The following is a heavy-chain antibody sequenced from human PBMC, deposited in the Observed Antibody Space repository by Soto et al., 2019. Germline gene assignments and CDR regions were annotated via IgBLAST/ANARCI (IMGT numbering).Heavy chain of an antibody. V-gene: IGHV4-34*01. J-gene: IGHJ4*02. CDR1: GGSFSGYY. Sequence: SETLSLTCAVYGGSFSGYYWSWIRQPPGKGLEWIGEINHSGITNYNPSLKSRVTISVDTSKNQFSLKLSSVTAADTAVYYCARYDSSGYYRTTRFDYWGQGTLVTV. D-gene: IGHD3-22*01. CDR3: ARYDSSGYYRTTRFDY. CDR2: INHSGIT.